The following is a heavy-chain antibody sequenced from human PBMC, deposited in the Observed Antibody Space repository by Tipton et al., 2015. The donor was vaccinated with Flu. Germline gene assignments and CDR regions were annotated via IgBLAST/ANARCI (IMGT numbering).Heavy chain of an antibody. V-gene: IGHV6-1*01. CDR2: TYYRSKWYN. CDR1: GDSVSSNSAA. CDR3: ARGTGYCSSTSCFHGMDV. Sequence: GLVKPSQTLSLTCAISGDSVSSNSAAWNWIRQSPSRGLEWLGRTYYRSKWYNDYAVSVKSRITINPDISKNQFSLQLNSVTPEDTAVYYCARGTGYCSSTSCFHGMDVWGQGTTVTVSS. D-gene: IGHD2-2*01. J-gene: IGHJ6*02.